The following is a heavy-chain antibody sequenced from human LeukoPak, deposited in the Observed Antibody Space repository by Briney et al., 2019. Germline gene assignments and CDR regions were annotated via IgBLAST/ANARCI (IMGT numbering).Heavy chain of an antibody. Sequence: GGSLRLSCAASGFTFSSYAMSWVRQAPGKGLEWVSGISGSDGSTYYADSVKGRFTISRDNSKNTLYLQMNSLRAEDTAVYYCARGGYSSDYWGQGTLVTVSS. CDR2: ISGSDGST. J-gene: IGHJ4*02. CDR1: GFTFSSYA. V-gene: IGHV3-23*01. CDR3: ARGGYSSDY. D-gene: IGHD6-13*01.